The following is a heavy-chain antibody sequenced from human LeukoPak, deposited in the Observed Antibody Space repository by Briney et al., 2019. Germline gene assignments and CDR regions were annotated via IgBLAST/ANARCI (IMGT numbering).Heavy chain of an antibody. CDR1: GYTFTGYY. CDR2: INPNSGGT. J-gene: IGHJ4*02. CDR3: ARDQFLYGDFDY. V-gene: IGHV1-2*06. D-gene: IGHD4-17*01. Sequence: ASVKVSCKASGYTFTGYYMHWVRQAPGQGLEWMGRINPNSGGTNYAQKFQGRATMTRDTSISTAYMELSRLRSDDTAVYYCARDQFLYGDFDYWGQGTLVTVSS.